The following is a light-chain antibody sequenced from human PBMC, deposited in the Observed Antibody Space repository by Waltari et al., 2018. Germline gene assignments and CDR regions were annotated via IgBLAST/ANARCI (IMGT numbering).Light chain of an antibody. CDR2: DVI. CDR3: CSYAGRYTPYV. J-gene: IGLJ1*01. Sequence: QSALTQPRSVSGSPGQSVTFSCTGTSSDIGDYNSVSWYQQHPGKAPKLMIYDVIKQPSGVPDRIAGSKSVNTASLTISGLQAEDEADYYCCSYAGRYTPYVFGTGTKVTVL. CDR1: SSDIGDYNS. V-gene: IGLV2-11*01.